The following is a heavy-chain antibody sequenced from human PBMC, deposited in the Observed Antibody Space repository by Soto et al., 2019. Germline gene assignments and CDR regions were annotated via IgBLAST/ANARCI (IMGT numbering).Heavy chain of an antibody. CDR1: GDSISNTNW. J-gene: IGHJ5*02. CDR3: SRGERQQQRDT. Sequence: QVQLQESGPGLVKPSGTLSLTCAVSGDSISNTNWWSWVRQPPGKGLEWIGEIYHSGDTNYNPSLKSRFLLAGDQSKNPFVLKVNSVTAAETAVYYCSRGERQQQRDTWGRGILVTVSS. CDR2: IYHSGDT. D-gene: IGHD6-13*01. V-gene: IGHV4-4*02.